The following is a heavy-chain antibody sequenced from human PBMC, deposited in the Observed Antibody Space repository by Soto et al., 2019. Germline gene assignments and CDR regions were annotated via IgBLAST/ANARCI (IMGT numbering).Heavy chain of an antibody. J-gene: IGHJ6*02. D-gene: IGHD3-10*01. CDR3: AKEGEVRGVSRYYYYGMDV. CDR2: ISGSGGST. V-gene: IGHV3-23*01. CDR1: GFTFSSYA. Sequence: EVQLLESGGGLVQPGGSLRLSCAASGFTFSSYAMSWVRQAPGKGLEWVSAISGSGGSTYYADSVKGRFTISRDNSKNTLYLQMNSLRAEDTAVYYCAKEGEVRGVSRYYYYGMDVWGQGTTVTVSS.